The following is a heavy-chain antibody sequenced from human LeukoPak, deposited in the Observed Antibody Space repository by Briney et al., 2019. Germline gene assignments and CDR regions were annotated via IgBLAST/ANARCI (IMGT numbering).Heavy chain of an antibody. J-gene: IGHJ4*02. CDR2: INHSGST. D-gene: IGHD3-3*01. Sequence: SETLSRTCAVYGGSFSGYYWSWIRQPPGKGLEWIGEINHSGSTNYNPSLKSRVTISVDTSKNQSSLTLSSVTAADTAVYYCARGYSDFWSGSYGDWGQGTLVTVSS. V-gene: IGHV4-34*01. CDR3: ARGYSDFWSGSYGD. CDR1: GGSFSGYY.